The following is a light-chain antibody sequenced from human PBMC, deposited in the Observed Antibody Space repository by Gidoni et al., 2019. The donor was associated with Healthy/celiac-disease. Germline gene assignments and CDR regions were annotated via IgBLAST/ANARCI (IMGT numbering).Light chain of an antibody. CDR3: QQSYSTPRT. CDR1: QSISSY. V-gene: IGKV1-39*01. CDR2: AAS. J-gene: IGKJ2*01. Sequence: DIQMTQSPSSLSASVGDSVTITCRASQSISSYLNWFQQKPVKAPKLLIYAASSLQSGVPSRFSGSGSGTDFTLNISSLQPEDFATYYCQQSYSTPRTFGQGTKLEIK.